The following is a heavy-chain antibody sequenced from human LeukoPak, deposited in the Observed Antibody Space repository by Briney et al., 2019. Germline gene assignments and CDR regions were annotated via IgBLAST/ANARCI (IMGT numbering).Heavy chain of an antibody. J-gene: IGHJ4*02. CDR2: IWYDGSNK. Sequence: GGSLRLSCAASGFTFSSYGMYWVRQAPGKGLEWVAVIWYDGSNKYYADSVKGRLTISRDNSKNTLYLQMNSLRAEDTAVYYCVRELEGGLGDYWGQGTLVTVSS. CDR3: VRELEGGLGDY. CDR1: GFTFSSYG. V-gene: IGHV3-33*01. D-gene: IGHD2-15*01.